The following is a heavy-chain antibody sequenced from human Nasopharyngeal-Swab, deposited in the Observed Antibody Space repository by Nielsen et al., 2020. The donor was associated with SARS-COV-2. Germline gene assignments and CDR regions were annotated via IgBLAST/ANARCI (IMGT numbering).Heavy chain of an antibody. CDR2: IYYSGST. V-gene: IGHV4-59*01. CDR1: GGSISSYY. D-gene: IGHD6-13*01. J-gene: IGHJ6*02. CDR3: ARGGIAAAGYYYYGMDV. Sequence: SETLSLTCTVSGGSISSYYWSWIRQPPGKGLEWIGYIYYSGSTNYHPSLKSRVTISVDTSKNQFSLKLSSVAAADTAVYYCARGGIAAAGYYYYGMDVWGQGTTVTVSS.